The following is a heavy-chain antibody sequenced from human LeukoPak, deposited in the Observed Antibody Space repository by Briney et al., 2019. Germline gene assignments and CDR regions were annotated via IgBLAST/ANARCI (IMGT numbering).Heavy chain of an antibody. Sequence: PGGSLRLSCAASGFTFSSYAMSWVRQAPGKGLEWVSAISGSGGSTYYADSVMGRFTISRDNSKNTLYLQMNSLRAEDTAVYYCAKGSRGIAVAAPFDYWGQGTLVTVSS. V-gene: IGHV3-23*01. J-gene: IGHJ4*02. CDR3: AKGSRGIAVAAPFDY. CDR2: ISGSGGST. D-gene: IGHD6-19*01. CDR1: GFTFSSYA.